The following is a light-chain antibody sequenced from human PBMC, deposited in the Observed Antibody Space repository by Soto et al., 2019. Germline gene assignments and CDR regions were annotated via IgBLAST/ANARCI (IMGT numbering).Light chain of an antibody. Sequence: DIQMTQSPSTLSASVGDRVTIACRASQSISSWLAWYQQKPGKAPKLLIYEASSLESGAPSRFSGTGSGTEFTLTISSLQPDDFATYYCQQYKSYETFGQGTKVDIK. J-gene: IGKJ1*01. CDR2: EAS. V-gene: IGKV1-5*03. CDR3: QQYKSYET. CDR1: QSISSW.